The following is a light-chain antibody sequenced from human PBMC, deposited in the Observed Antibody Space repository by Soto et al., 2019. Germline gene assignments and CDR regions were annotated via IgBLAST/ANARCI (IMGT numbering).Light chain of an antibody. CDR3: AAWDESLNGVV. CDR1: SYNIGRNT. V-gene: IGLV1-44*01. J-gene: IGLJ2*01. Sequence: QSVLTQPPSASGTPGQRVTISCSGSSYNIGRNTVNWYQQLPGTAPKLLIYSNHQRPSGVPDRFSGSKSGTSDSLAISGLKSEDEADYYCAAWDESLNGVVFGGGTKLTVL. CDR2: SNH.